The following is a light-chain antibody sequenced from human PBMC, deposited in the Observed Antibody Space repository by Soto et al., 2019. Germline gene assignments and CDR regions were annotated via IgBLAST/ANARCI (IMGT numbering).Light chain of an antibody. V-gene: IGKV1-39*01. CDR3: QQSYIPPLT. Sequence: DIQMTQSPSSLSASVGDRITITCRASQSISTYLTWYQQRPGRAPKLLIYAASSLHSGVPSRFSGSGSGTDFTLTISSLQPEDFATYYCQQSYIPPLTFGGGTKVEI. CDR2: AAS. J-gene: IGKJ4*01. CDR1: QSISTY.